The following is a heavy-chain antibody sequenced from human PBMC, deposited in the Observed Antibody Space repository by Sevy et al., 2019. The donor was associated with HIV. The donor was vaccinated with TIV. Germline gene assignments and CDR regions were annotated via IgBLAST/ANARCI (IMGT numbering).Heavy chain of an antibody. CDR3: ALERLSSNVAEYFQN. CDR2: ISYDGSNK. V-gene: IGHV3-30-3*01. J-gene: IGHJ1*01. Sequence: GESLKISCAASGFTFSDYSMHWVRQAPGKGLEWVATISYDGSNKHYADSVKGRFTLSRDNSKNSLFLQMNSLRAEDMAVYYCALERLSSNVAEYFQNWGQGTLVTVSS. D-gene: IGHD1-1*01. CDR1: GFTFSDYS.